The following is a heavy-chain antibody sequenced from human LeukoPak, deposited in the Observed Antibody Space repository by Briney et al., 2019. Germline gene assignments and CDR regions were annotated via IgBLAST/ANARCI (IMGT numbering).Heavy chain of an antibody. CDR2: IYYSGST. J-gene: IGHJ3*02. D-gene: IGHD3-22*01. CDR1: GGSISSSSYY. CDR3: ARGNYYDPTTYYRAFDI. Sequence: SETLSLTCTVSGGSISSSSYYWGWIRQPPGKGLEWIGSIYYSGSTNYNPSLKSRVSMSAGTSKIQFSLKLSSVTAADTAVYYCARGNYYDPTTYYRAFDIWGQGTMVTVSS. V-gene: IGHV4-39*07.